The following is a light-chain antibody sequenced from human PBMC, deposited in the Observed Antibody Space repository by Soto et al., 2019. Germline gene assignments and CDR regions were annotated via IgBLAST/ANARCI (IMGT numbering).Light chain of an antibody. CDR3: QQYNNWPPDRT. CDR2: GAS. Sequence: EIVMTQSPATLSVSPGERATLSCRASQRVGSTLPWYQQKPGQAPRLLLYGASTRATGLPARFSGSGPGTEFTLTISGRQSEDFAIYFWQQYNNWPPDRTFGQGTKVEIK. J-gene: IGKJ1*01. V-gene: IGKV3-15*01. CDR1: QRVGST.